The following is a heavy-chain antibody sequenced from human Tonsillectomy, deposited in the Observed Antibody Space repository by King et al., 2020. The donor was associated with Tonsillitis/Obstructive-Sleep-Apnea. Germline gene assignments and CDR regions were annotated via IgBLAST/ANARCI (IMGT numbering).Heavy chain of an antibody. CDR3: AKKGVSHYDSSGYPDY. Sequence: VQLVESGGGVVQPGRSLRLSCAASGFTFSSYGIHWVRQAPGKGLEWVAVISYDGSSQYYADSVKGRFTISRDNSKNTLYLQMNSLRVEDTAVYFCAKKGVSHYDSSGYPDYWGQGTLVTVSS. CDR2: ISYDGSSQ. V-gene: IGHV3-30*18. CDR1: GFTFSSYG. D-gene: IGHD3-22*01. J-gene: IGHJ4*02.